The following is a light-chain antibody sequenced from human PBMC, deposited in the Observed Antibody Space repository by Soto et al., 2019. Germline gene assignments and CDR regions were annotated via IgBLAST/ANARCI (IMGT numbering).Light chain of an antibody. CDR3: QQYDNIPPLT. V-gene: IGKV1-33*01. J-gene: IGKJ4*01. CDR1: QDISNY. CDR2: DAS. Sequence: DIQMTQSPSSLSASVGDRVTITCQASQDISNYLNWYQQKPGKAPKLLIYDASNLETGAPSRSSGSGSGTDFTFTISSLQTEDIATDYCQQYDNIPPLTCGGGTKVEIK.